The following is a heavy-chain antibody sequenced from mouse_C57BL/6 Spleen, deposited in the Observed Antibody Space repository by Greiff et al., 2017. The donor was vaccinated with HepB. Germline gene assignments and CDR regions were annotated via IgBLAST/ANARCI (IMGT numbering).Heavy chain of an antibody. Sequence: VMLVESGPGLVQPSQSLSITCTVSGFSLTSYGVHWVRQSPGKGLEWLGVIWSGGSTDYNAAFISRLSISKDNSKSQVFFKMNSLQADDTAIYYCARTHPYSNYEYYAMDYWGQGTSVTVSS. CDR1: GFSLTSYG. V-gene: IGHV2-2*01. D-gene: IGHD2-5*01. CDR3: ARTHPYSNYEYYAMDY. CDR2: IWSGGST. J-gene: IGHJ4*01.